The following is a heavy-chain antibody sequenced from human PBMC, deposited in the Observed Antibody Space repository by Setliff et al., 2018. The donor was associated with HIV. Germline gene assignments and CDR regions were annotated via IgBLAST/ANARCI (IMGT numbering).Heavy chain of an antibody. CDR1: GYTFTNFG. Sequence: ASVKVSCKASGYTFTNFGISWVRQAPGQGLEWMGWISPYNGNTKYAQKFQGRVTMTTGTSASTAYMELRSLRSDDTAVYYCARDHGILTGYYTDHWGQGTLVTVSS. CDR2: ISPYNGNT. V-gene: IGHV1-18*01. CDR3: ARDHGILTGYYTDH. J-gene: IGHJ4*02. D-gene: IGHD3-9*01.